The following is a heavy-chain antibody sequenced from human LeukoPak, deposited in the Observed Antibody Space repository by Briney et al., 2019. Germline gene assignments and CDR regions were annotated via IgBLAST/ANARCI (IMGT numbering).Heavy chain of an antibody. D-gene: IGHD5-18*01. CDR2: ISSSGSTI. J-gene: IGHJ4*02. CDR3: ARDLSGVTGYTYGRGIDY. Sequence: GGSLRLSCAASGFTFSSYEMNWVRQAPGKGLEWVSYISSSGSTIYYADSVKGRFTISRDNAKNSLSLQMNSLRAEDTAVYYCARDLSGVTGYTYGRGIDYWGQGTLVTVSS. V-gene: IGHV3-48*03. CDR1: GFTFSSYE.